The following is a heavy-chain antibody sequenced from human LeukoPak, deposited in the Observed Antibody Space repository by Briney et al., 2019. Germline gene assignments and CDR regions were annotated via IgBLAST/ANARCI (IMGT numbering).Heavy chain of an antibody. J-gene: IGHJ4*02. Sequence: ASVTVYCKSSGYSFRRNGISWVRQAPGQGLEWMAWISANSGNTNYAQNFQDRVTLTTDTSTSTAYMELRSLRSDDTAVYYCARDVNSAFDYWGQGTLVTVSS. CDR3: ARDVNSAFDY. V-gene: IGHV1-18*01. D-gene: IGHD2-15*01. CDR2: ISANSGNT. CDR1: GYSFRRNG.